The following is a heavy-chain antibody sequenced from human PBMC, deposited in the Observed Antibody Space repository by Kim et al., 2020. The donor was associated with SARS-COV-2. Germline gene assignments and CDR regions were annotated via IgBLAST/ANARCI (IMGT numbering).Heavy chain of an antibody. Sequence: SETLSLTCAVYGGSFSGYYWSWIRQPPGKGLEWIGEINHSGSTNYNPSLKSRVTISVDTSKNQFSLKLSSVTAADTAVYYCARVQRWLHTRFDYWGQGTLVTVSS. CDR3: ARVQRWLHTRFDY. V-gene: IGHV4-34*01. CDR1: GGSFSGYY. CDR2: INHSGST. D-gene: IGHD5-12*01. J-gene: IGHJ4*02.